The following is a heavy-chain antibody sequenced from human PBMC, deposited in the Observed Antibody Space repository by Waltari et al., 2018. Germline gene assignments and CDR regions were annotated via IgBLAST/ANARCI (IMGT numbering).Heavy chain of an antibody. Sequence: QVQLQESGPGLVKPSETLSLTCAVSGYSISSGYYWGWIRQPPGKGLEWIGSIYHSGSTYYNPSLKSRVTISVDTSKNQFSLKLSSVTAADTAVYYCAREGSSLGWYYFDYWGQGTLVTVSS. V-gene: IGHV4-38-2*02. CDR3: AREGSSLGWYYFDY. J-gene: IGHJ4*02. D-gene: IGHD6-19*01. CDR1: GYSISSGYY. CDR2: IYHSGST.